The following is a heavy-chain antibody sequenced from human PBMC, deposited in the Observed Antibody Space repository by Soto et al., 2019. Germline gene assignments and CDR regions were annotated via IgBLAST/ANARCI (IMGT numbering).Heavy chain of an antibody. CDR2: ISSSSSTI. V-gene: IGHV3-48*01. CDR1: GFTFSSYS. CDR3: ARTNYDFWSGPPYYMDV. Sequence: GGSLRLSCAASGFTFSSYSMNWVRQAPGKGLEWVSYISSSSSTIYYADSVKGRFTISRDNAKNSLYLQMNSLRAEDTAVYYCARTNYDFWSGPPYYMDVWGKGTTVTVSS. J-gene: IGHJ6*03. D-gene: IGHD3-3*01.